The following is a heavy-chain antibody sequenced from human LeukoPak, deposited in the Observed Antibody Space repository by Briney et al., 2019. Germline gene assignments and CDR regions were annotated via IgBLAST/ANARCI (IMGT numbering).Heavy chain of an antibody. J-gene: IGHJ4*02. D-gene: IGHD3-10*01. Sequence: GGSLRLSCAASGFTFSSYAMSWVRQAPGKGLEWVSAISGSGGSTYYADSVKGRFTIPRDNSKNTLYLQMNSLRAEDTAVYYCARDPRGSGSSHWGQGTLVTVSS. CDR3: ARDPRGSGSSH. CDR2: ISGSGGST. CDR1: GFTFSSYA. V-gene: IGHV3-23*01.